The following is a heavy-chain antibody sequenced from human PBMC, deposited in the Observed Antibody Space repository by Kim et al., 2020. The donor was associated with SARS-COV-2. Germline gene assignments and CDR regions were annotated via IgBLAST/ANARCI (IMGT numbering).Heavy chain of an antibody. CDR1: GFTFSSYA. J-gene: IGHJ2*01. CDR2: ISGSGGST. CDR3: AKPYRRSIAVAGGAAWYFDL. V-gene: IGHV3-23*01. D-gene: IGHD6-19*01. Sequence: GGSLRLSCAASGFTFSSYAMSWVRQAPGKGLEWVSAISGSGGSTYYADSVKGRFTISRDNSKNTLYLQMNSLRAEDTAVYYCAKPYRRSIAVAGGAAWYFDLWGRGTLVTVSS.